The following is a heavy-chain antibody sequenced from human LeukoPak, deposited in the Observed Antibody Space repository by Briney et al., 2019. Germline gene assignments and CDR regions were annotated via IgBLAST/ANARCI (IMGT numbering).Heavy chain of an antibody. CDR2: LSGSGGST. D-gene: IGHD2-2*01. CDR1: GFSFRSYA. CDR3: ARDVSAAAGARYYYYGMDA. Sequence: GGSLRLSCAASGFSFRSYAMSWVRQAPGKGLEWVSTLSGSGGSTYYADSVKGRFTISRDNSKNTLHLQMNSLRAEDTAVYYCARDVSAAAGARYYYYGMDAWGQGTTVTVSS. J-gene: IGHJ6*02. V-gene: IGHV3-23*01.